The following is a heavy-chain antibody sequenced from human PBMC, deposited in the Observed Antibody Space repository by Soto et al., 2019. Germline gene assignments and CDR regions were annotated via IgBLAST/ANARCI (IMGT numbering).Heavy chain of an antibody. Sequence: GGSLRLSCAASGFTFSDYYMSWVRQAPGKGLEWVAVISYDGSNKYYADSVKGRFTISRDNSKNTLYLQMNSLRAEDTAVYYCAKAQPDYATVTTAISYWGQGTLVTVSS. CDR1: GFTFSDYY. CDR3: AKAQPDYATVTTAISY. J-gene: IGHJ4*02. D-gene: IGHD4-17*01. CDR2: ISYDGSNK. V-gene: IGHV3-30*18.